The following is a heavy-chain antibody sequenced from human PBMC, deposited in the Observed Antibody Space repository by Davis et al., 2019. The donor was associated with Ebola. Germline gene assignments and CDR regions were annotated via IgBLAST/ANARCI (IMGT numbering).Heavy chain of an antibody. Sequence: ASVKVSCKASGYTFTSYYMHWVRQAPGQGLEWMGIINPSGGSTSYAQKFQGRVTMTRDTSTSTVYMELSSLRSEDTAGYYCATHDGDPYSYYGMDVWGQGTTVTVSS. CDR2: INPSGGST. J-gene: IGHJ6*02. CDR1: GYTFTSYY. CDR3: ATHDGDPYSYYGMDV. D-gene: IGHD4-17*01. V-gene: IGHV1-46*01.